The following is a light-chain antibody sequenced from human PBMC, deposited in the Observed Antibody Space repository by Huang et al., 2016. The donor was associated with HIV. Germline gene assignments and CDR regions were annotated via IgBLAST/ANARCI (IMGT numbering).Light chain of an antibody. V-gene: IGKV3-15*01. CDR1: QNVSTN. CDR2: GAS. CDR3: QHYDNWAPAT. J-gene: IGKJ1*01. Sequence: EIVMTQSPVTLSVSPGESATLSCRASQNVSTNLAWYQHKPGRSPRLLIYGASTRATSFPARFSARGSGTEFTRTVGGLRSDDFAVYYCQHYDNWAPATFGQGTKLEFK.